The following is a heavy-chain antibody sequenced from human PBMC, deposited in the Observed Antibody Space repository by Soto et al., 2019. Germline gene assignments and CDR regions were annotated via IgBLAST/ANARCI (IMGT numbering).Heavy chain of an antibody. CDR1: GFTFSSYA. V-gene: IGHV3-23*01. Sequence: GGSLRLSCAASGFTFSSYAMSWVRQAPGKGLEWVSAISGSGGSTYYADSVKGRFTISRDNSKNTLYLQMNSLRAEDTAVYYCAKGAYGAAAGTGGLFDYWGQGTLVTVSS. CDR2: ISGSGGST. D-gene: IGHD6-13*01. J-gene: IGHJ4*02. CDR3: AKGAYGAAAGTGGLFDY.